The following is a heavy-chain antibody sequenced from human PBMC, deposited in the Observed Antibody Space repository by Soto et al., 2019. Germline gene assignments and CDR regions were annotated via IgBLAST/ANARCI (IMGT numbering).Heavy chain of an antibody. D-gene: IGHD3-10*01. V-gene: IGHV3-33*01. CDR1: GFTFNNYG. CDR2: IWDDGSNK. J-gene: IGHJ6*02. CDR3: ARDKGNYYGSGRSGMDV. Sequence: GGSLRLSCVTSGFTFNNYGMHWVRQAPGKGLEWVAVIWDDGSNKYYAESVKGRFTISRDTSKNTLFLQMNSLRAEDTAVYHCARDKGNYYGSGRSGMDVWGQGTTVTV.